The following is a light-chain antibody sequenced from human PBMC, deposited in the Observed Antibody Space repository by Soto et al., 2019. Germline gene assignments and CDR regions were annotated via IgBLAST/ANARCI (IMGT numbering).Light chain of an antibody. CDR3: QQRQYWPPIT. J-gene: IGKJ5*01. CDR2: DAS. Sequence: EIVLTQSPGTLSLSPGERATLSCRAIQSVSGNYLSWYQQKPGQAPRLLIYDASNRATGIPARFTGSGSGTDFNLTISTLEPEDFAVYYCQQRQYWPPITFGQGTRLEIK. V-gene: IGKV3-11*01. CDR1: QSVSGNY.